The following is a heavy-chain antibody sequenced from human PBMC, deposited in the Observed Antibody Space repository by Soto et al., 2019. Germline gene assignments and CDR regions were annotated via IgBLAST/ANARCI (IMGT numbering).Heavy chain of an antibody. CDR3: GRCTSTSCHLGSDY. D-gene: IGHD2-2*01. CDR2: ISHDGINK. J-gene: IGHJ4*02. CDR1: VFTCSSYA. V-gene: IGHV3-30-3*01. Sequence: HPWGALTVSCAASVFTCSSYAMNWVRQAPGKGLEWVALISHDGINKYYADSVRGRFTISRDSSTNTLYLQMNSLRAADTAVYYCGRCTSTSCHLGSDYWGQGTLVTVSS.